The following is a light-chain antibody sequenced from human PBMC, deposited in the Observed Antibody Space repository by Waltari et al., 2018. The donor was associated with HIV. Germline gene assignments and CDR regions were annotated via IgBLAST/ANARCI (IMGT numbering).Light chain of an antibody. V-gene: IGKV1-33*01. CDR3: QQYDDLPRT. J-gene: IGKJ1*01. Sequence: DIQMTQSPSSLSASEGDRVTITCQASQDIRNYLNWFQQKPGKAPKFLIYDASNLETGVPSRFSGSGSGTEFTFTISSLQPEDIATHYCQQYDDLPRTFGQGTKVEIK. CDR2: DAS. CDR1: QDIRNY.